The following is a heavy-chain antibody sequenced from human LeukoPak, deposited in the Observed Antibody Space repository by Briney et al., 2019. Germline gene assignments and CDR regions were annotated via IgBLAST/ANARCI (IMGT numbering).Heavy chain of an antibody. CDR1: GGSISSSSYY. J-gene: IGHJ4*02. V-gene: IGHV4-39*07. D-gene: IGHD1-1*01. Sequence: SETLSLTCTVSGGSISSSSYYWGWIRQPPGKGLEWIRSIYYSGSTYYNPSLKRRVTISVDTSKNQLSLKLSSVTAADTAVYYCARAGEELEVTYYFDYWGQGTLVTVSS. CDR2: IYYSGST. CDR3: ARAGEELEVTYYFDY.